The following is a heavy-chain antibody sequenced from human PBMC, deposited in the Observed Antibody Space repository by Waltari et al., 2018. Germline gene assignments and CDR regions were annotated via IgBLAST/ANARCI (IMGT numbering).Heavy chain of an antibody. CDR1: GGSISSGGYY. J-gene: IGHJ6*03. Sequence: QVQLQESGPGLVKPSQTLSLTCTVSGGSISSGGYYWSWIRQHPGKGLEWIGYIYYSGNTYYNPSLKSRVTISVDTSKNQFSLKLSSVTAADTAVYYCARLYSGVETYYMDVWGKGTTVTVSS. CDR2: IYYSGNT. V-gene: IGHV4-31*03. CDR3: ARLYSGVETYYMDV. D-gene: IGHD5-12*01.